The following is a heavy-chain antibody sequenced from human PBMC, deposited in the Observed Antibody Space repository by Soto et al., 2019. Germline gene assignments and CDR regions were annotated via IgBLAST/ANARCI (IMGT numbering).Heavy chain of an antibody. D-gene: IGHD3-16*01. CDR3: ARGLGDP. Sequence: SETLSLTCAVSGGSISSGGYSWSWIRQPPGKGLEWIGYIYHSGSTYYNPSLKSRVTISVHRSKNQFSLKLSSVTAADTAVYYCARGLGDPGGQGTLVTVSS. CDR1: GGSISSGGYS. V-gene: IGHV4-30-2*01. CDR2: IYHSGST. J-gene: IGHJ5*02.